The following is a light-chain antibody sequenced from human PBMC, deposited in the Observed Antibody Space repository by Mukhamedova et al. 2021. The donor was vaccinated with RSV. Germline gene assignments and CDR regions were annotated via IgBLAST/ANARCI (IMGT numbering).Light chain of an antibody. CDR2: DAS. V-gene: IGKV1-13*02. CDR3: QQFNTYPIT. Sequence: WYQRRVHGKAPKLLIYDASYLESGVSSRFSGSGSGTDFTLTITSLQPEDFANYYCQQFNTYPITFGQGTRLEIK. J-gene: IGKJ5*01.